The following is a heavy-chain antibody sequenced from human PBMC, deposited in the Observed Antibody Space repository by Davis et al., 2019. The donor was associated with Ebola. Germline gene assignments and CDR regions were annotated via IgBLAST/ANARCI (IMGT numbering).Heavy chain of an antibody. V-gene: IGHV1-69*04. Sequence: AASVKVSCKASRGTFSSYGISWVRQAPGQGLEWMGRIIPILGIANYAQKFQGRVTITADKSTSTAYMELSSLRSEDTAVYYCARGGVRVATFYYYGMDVWGQGTTVTVSS. J-gene: IGHJ6*02. CDR1: RGTFSSYG. D-gene: IGHD5-12*01. CDR3: ARGGVRVATFYYYGMDV. CDR2: IIPILGIA.